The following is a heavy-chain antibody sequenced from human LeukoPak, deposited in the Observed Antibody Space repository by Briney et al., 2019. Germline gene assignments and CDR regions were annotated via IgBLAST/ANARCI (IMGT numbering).Heavy chain of an antibody. D-gene: IGHD2/OR15-2a*01. Sequence: SETLSLTCTVSGGSISSYYWSWIRQPAGKGLEWIGCIYTSGSTNYNPSLKSRVTMSVDTSKNQFSLKLSSVTAADTAVYYCASLNRIWDAFDIWGQGTMVTVSS. CDR3: ASLNRIWDAFDI. CDR2: IYTSGST. J-gene: IGHJ3*02. CDR1: GGSISSYY. V-gene: IGHV4-4*07.